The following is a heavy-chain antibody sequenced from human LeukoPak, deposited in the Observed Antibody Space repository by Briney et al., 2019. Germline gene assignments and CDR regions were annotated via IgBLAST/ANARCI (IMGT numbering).Heavy chain of an antibody. CDR3: ARGPYSYDSSGAFDI. J-gene: IGHJ3*02. Sequence: PSETLSLTCTVSGDSISSGDYYWSWIRQPPGKGLEWIGRISSSGSTNYNPSLKSRVTISVDTSNNKFSLKLSSVSAADTAVYFCARGPYSYDSSGAFDIWGQGTMVTVSS. V-gene: IGHV4-61*02. D-gene: IGHD3-22*01. CDR2: ISSSGST. CDR1: GDSISSGDYY.